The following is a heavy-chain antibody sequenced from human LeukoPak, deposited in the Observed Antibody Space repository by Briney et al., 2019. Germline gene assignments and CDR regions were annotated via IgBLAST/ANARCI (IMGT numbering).Heavy chain of an antibody. D-gene: IGHD3-9*01. Sequence: GGSLRLSCAASGFIFSNYWMTWVRQIPGKGLEWVANINQDGSEKYYVDSVEGRSTISRDNGKNSVYLQIRGLRVDDTAIYFCARGFAWYDYWGQGTLVTVSS. V-gene: IGHV3-7*04. J-gene: IGHJ4*02. CDR1: GFIFSNYW. CDR2: INQDGSEK. CDR3: ARGFAWYDY.